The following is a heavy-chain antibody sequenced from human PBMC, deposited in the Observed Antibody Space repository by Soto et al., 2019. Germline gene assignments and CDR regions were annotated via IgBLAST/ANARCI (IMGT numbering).Heavy chain of an antibody. CDR3: AKYRRTDAEGYRLDF. CDR1: GGSISGYY. D-gene: IGHD5-12*01. V-gene: IGHV4-59*01. J-gene: IGHJ4*02. Sequence: ETLSLTCTLSGGSISGYYWSWIRQPPGKGLEWIGYVYYSGSTKYNPSLESRVTISVDMSNNQFSLMLTSVTAADTAVYYCAKYRRTDAEGYRLDFWGQGTLVTVSS. CDR2: VYYSGST.